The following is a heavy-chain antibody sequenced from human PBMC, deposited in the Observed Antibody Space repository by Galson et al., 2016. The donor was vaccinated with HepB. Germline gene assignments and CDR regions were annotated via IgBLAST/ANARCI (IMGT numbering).Heavy chain of an antibody. D-gene: IGHD2-15*01. J-gene: IGHJ5*02. V-gene: IGHV4-34*01. CDR3: AGVVVAATNWFDP. CDR2: INHSGDT. CDR1: GGSFNAYY. Sequence: ETLSLTCGVDGGSFNAYYWSWIRQPPGKGLEWIGEINHSGDTTYNPSLKSRVTLSVDTSKNQFSLELTSMTAADTAVYYCAGVVVAATNWFDPWGQGTLVTVSS.